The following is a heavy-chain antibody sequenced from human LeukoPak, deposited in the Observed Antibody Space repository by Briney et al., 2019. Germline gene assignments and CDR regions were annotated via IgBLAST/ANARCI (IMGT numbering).Heavy chain of an antibody. CDR3: ATSMFTDTEFDP. D-gene: IGHD5-18*01. CDR1: GFTFSSRW. V-gene: IGHV3-74*01. Sequence: GGSLRLSCAASGFTFSSRWIHWVRQVPGKGLVWVSLTNGDASVVTYAASVKGRFTVSRDNVKDTLYLQMNNLSPEDTAIYYCATSMFTDTEFDPWGQGTLVTVSS. J-gene: IGHJ5*02. CDR2: TNGDASVV.